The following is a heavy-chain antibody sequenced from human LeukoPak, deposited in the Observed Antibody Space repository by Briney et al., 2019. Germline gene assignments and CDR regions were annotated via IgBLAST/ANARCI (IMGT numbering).Heavy chain of an antibody. D-gene: IGHD6-6*01. CDR1: GFTFSSYA. V-gene: IGHV3-30*04. CDR3: AREPQLRARLDPAYYYYYGMDV. Sequence: GRSLRLSCAASGFTFSSYAMHWVRQAPGKGLEWVAVISYDGSNKYYADSVKGRFTISRDNSKNTLYLQMNSLRSDDTAVYYCAREPQLRARLDPAYYYYYGMDVWGQGTTVTVSS. J-gene: IGHJ6*02. CDR2: ISYDGSNK.